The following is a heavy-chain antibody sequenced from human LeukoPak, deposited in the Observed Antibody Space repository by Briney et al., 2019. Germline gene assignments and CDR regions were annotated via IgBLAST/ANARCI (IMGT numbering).Heavy chain of an antibody. CDR1: GFMFSRVG. CDR2: IHNDGTMG. J-gene: IGHJ6*03. Sequence: LPGTSLRLSCVGSGFMFSRVGMQWVRQAPGKGLEWVAVIHNDGTMGQYADTVQGRFNISKDNSQDTLYLQMNSLRDDDTAVYYCAKEGEPFRGYLDVWGKGTTVIVSS. D-gene: IGHD1-14*01. V-gene: IGHV3-33*03. CDR3: AKEGEPFRGYLDV.